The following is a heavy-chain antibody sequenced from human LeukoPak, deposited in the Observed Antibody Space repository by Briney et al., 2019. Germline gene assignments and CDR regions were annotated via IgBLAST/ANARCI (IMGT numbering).Heavy chain of an antibody. CDR3: ARDDYDILTGYPNWFDP. D-gene: IGHD3-9*01. J-gene: IGHJ5*02. CDR1: GGTISSYA. Sequence: ASVKVSCKASGGTISSYAISWVRQAPGQGLEWMGGIIPIFGTANYAQKFQGRVTITADKSTSTAYMELSSLRSEDTAVYYCARDDYDILTGYPNWFDPWGQGTLVTVSS. CDR2: IIPIFGTA. V-gene: IGHV1-69*06.